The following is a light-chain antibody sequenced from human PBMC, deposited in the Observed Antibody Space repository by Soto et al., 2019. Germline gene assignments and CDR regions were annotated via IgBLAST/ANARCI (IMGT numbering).Light chain of an antibody. Sequence: QSVLTQPASVSGSPGQSITISCTGSSSDIGGYILVSWYQQHPGKAPKLMLYEVSKRPSGVSNRFSGSKSGNTASLTISGLQAEDEADYYCCSFVGTSPYVSRSGTKVPVL. CDR2: EVS. V-gene: IGLV2-23*02. CDR3: CSFVGTSPYV. J-gene: IGLJ1*01. CDR1: SSDIGGYIL.